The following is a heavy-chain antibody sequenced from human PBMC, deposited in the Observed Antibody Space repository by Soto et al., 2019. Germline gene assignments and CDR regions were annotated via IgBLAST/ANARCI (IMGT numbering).Heavy chain of an antibody. J-gene: IGHJ6*04. Sequence: QVQLQESGPGLVKPSETLSLTCTISGASISSLYWSWVRQPPGKGLEWIGYIHYSGSTNYNPSLKSRATILVDTPKNQFSLGLSSVPAADTAVYYCGRGGGSMDVGGKGTTVPVPS. D-gene: IGHD3-16*01. V-gene: IGHV4-59*11. CDR3: GRGGGSMDV. CDR2: IHYSGST. CDR1: GASISSLY.